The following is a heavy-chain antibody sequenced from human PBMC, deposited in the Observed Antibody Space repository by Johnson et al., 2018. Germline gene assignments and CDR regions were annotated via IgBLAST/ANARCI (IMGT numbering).Heavy chain of an antibody. V-gene: IGHV5-51*01. CDR1: GYSFTSYW. Sequence: VQLVESGAEVKKPGESLKISCKGSGYSFTSYWIGWVRQMPGKGLEWMGILYPGDSDTRYSPSFQCQVTISADKSISTAYLQWSSLKASDTAMYYCARQVKNWSERNYYYYMDVWGKGTTVTVSS. D-gene: IGHD1-1*01. CDR3: ARQVKNWSERNYYYYMDV. CDR2: LYPGDSDT. J-gene: IGHJ6*03.